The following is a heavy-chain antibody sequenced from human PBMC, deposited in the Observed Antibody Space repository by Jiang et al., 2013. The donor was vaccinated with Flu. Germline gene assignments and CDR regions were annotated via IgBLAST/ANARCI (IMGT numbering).Heavy chain of an antibody. CDR3: VRNVRRSDNFAYAEY. Sequence: SFDTYWLGWVRQMPGKGLEWMGLIYPEDSDTRYSPSFQGQVTISADRSISTAYLQWSSLKVSDTATCYCVRNVRRSDNFAYAEYWGQGTQVTVSS. J-gene: IGHJ4*02. V-gene: IGHV5-51*01. CDR2: IYPEDSDT. D-gene: IGHD2-2*01. CDR1: SFDTYW.